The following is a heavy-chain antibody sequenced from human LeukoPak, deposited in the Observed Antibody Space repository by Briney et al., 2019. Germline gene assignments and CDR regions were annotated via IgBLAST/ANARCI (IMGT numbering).Heavy chain of an antibody. V-gene: IGHV3-21*04. D-gene: IGHD2-2*01. CDR3: AKSLDCSSTSCSNPYFDY. CDR1: GFTFSSYS. J-gene: IGHJ4*02. CDR2: ISSSSSYI. Sequence: GGSLRLSCAASGFTFSSYSMNWVRQAPGKGLEWVSSISSSSSYIYYADSVKGRFTISRDNSKNTLYLQMNSLRAEDTAVYYCAKSLDCSSTSCSNPYFDYWGQGTLVTVSS.